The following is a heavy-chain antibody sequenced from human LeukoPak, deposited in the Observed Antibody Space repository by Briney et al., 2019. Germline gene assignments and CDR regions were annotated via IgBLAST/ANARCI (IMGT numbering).Heavy chain of an antibody. CDR2: IGKGGDT. CDR3: IRDLGLSHAFGAFDV. V-gene: IGHV3-13*01. J-gene: IGHJ3*01. D-gene: IGHD2/OR15-2a*01. Sequence: GRSLRLSCAASGFTFSFYDMHWVRQATGKSLEWVSGIGKGGDTYYPESVKGRFTLSRDTGKNSLYLQMNSLSAEDTAVYYCIRDLGLSHAFGAFDVWGQGTLVTVSS. CDR1: GFTFSFYD.